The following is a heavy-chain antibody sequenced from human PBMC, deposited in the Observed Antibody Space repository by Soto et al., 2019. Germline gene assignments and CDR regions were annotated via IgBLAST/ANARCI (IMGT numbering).Heavy chain of an antibody. D-gene: IGHD3-10*01. J-gene: IGHJ6*02. CDR3: ARHGRDYGSGSYYYYYYYGMDV. V-gene: IGHV5-51*01. CDR1: GYSFTSYW. Sequence: GGSLRLSCKGSGYSFTSYWIGWVRQMPGKGLEWMGIIYPGDSDTRYSPSFQGQVTISADKSISTAYLQWSSLKASDTAMYYCARHGRDYGSGSYYYYYYYGMDVWGQGTTVTVSS. CDR2: IYPGDSDT.